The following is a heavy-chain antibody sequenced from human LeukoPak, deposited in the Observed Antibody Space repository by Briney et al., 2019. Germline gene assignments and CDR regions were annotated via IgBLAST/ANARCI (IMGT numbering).Heavy chain of an antibody. CDR2: IYHSGST. CDR3: ARGPLIDY. J-gene: IGHJ4*02. CDR1: GVSIDSGKW. V-gene: IGHV4-4*02. Sequence: PSETLSLTCAVSGVSIDSGKWWIWVRQPPGKGLEWIGEIYHSGSTKYSPSLKSRVTISVDKSKNQFSLRLSSVTAPDTAVYYCARGPLIDYWGQGTLVTVSS.